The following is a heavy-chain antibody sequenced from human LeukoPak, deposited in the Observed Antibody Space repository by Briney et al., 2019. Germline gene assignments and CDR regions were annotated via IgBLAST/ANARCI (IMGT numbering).Heavy chain of an antibody. CDR1: GFTFSSYA. D-gene: IGHD6-13*01. CDR2: ISSSGGNT. CDR3: AKGQQLVSSDAFDI. V-gene: IGHV3-23*01. J-gene: IGHJ3*02. Sequence: PGGSLRLSCAASGFTFSSYAMSWVRQAPGKGLEWVSSISSSGGNTYYADSVKGRFTISRDNSKNTLFLQMNSLRAEDTALYYCAKGQQLVSSDAFDIWGQGTMVTVSS.